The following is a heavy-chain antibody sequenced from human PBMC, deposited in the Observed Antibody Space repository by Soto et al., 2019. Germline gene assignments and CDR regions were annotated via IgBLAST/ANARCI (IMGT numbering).Heavy chain of an antibody. J-gene: IGHJ6*02. CDR1: GFTLSSYA. V-gene: IGHV3-23*01. D-gene: IGHD3-10*01. CDR2: ISGSGAST. Sequence: GASLRLSCAASGFTLSSYAMSWVRQGPGKGLEWVSAISGSGASTYYADSVKGLFTISRDNSKNTLYLQMNSLRAEDTAVYYCAKDKRGPYYYYYYGMDVWGQGTRVTVSS. CDR3: AKDKRGPYYYYYYGMDV.